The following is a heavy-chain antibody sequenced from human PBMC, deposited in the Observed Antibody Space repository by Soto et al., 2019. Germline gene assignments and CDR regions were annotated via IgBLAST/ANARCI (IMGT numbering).Heavy chain of an antibody. D-gene: IGHD3-3*01. V-gene: IGHV3-23*01. CDR2: ISTSGDYT. CDR1: GFTFNIYA. CDR3: ASAGEYSARSGYYGVDY. J-gene: IGHJ4*02. Sequence: SLRLSCEASGFTFNIYAMNWVRQAPGKGLEWVSTISTSGDYTNYADSVTGRFTISRDNSKNTVSLQMNSLRAEDTAVYYCASAGEYSARSGYYGVDYWGQGTLVTVSS.